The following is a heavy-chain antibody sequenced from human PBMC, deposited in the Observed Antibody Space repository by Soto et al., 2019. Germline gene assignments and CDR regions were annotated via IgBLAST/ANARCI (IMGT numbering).Heavy chain of an antibody. CDR1: GDSVTSGNW. CDR2: ISHSEKA. V-gene: IGHV4-4*02. Sequence: QVQLQESGPGLVKPSETLSLTCAVSGDSVTSGNWWSWFRQPPGKGLEWIGEISHSEKANYNPSLKTRVTISVDKSKNQFSLRLTWVTAADTSVYYCARDKAAVTPRGKTWYFDLWGRGTLVTVSS. D-gene: IGHD4-17*01. CDR3: ARDKAAVTPRGKTWYFDL. J-gene: IGHJ2*01.